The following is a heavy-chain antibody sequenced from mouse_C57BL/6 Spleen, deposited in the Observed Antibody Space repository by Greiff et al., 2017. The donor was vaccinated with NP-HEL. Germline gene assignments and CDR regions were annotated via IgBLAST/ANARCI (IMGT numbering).Heavy chain of an antibody. CDR1: GFTFSDYG. J-gene: IGHJ2*01. CDR3: ARPGYYGSPFDY. Sequence: DVKLVESGGGLVKPGGSLKLSCAASGFTFSDYGMHWVRQAPEKGLEWVAYISSGSSTIYYADTVKGRFTISRDNAKNTLFLQMTSLRSEDTAMYYCARPGYYGSPFDYWGQGTTLTVSS. CDR2: ISSGSSTI. D-gene: IGHD1-1*01. V-gene: IGHV5-17*01.